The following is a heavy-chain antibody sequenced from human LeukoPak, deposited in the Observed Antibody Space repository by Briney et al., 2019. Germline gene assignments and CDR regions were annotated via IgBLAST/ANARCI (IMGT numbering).Heavy chain of an antibody. CDR3: ATEPLRLRLGDTSTDY. Sequence: ASVKVSCKASGYTFTSYGISWVRQATGQGLEWMGWISAYNGNTNYAQKFQGRVTMTTDTSTSTAYMELRSLRSDDTAVYYCATEPLRLRLGDTSTDYWGQGTLVTVSS. J-gene: IGHJ4*02. V-gene: IGHV1-18*04. D-gene: IGHD3-16*01. CDR2: ISAYNGNT. CDR1: GYTFTSYG.